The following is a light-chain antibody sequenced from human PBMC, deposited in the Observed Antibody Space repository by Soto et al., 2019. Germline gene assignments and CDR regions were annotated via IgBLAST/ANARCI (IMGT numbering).Light chain of an antibody. CDR3: SSHTDSDTYV. V-gene: IGLV2-18*02. CDR2: EVT. Sequence: QSVLTQPPSVSGSPGQSVTISCTGTSSVVGNYNRVSWYQQPPGTAPKLMIYEVTNRPSGVPDRFSGSKSGNTASLTITGLQAEDEADYYCSSHTDSDTYVFGTGTKVTVL. J-gene: IGLJ1*01. CDR1: SSVVGNYNR.